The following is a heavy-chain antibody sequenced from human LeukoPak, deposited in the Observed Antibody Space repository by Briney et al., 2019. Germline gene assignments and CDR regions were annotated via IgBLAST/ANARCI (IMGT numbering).Heavy chain of an antibody. V-gene: IGHV3-33*01. Sequence: GRSLRLSCAASGFTFSSYGMHWVRQAPGKGLEWVAVIWYDGSNKYYGDSVKGRFTISRDDSKKTLYLQMNSLRVEDTAVYYCARGDGYNDAEYLQHWGQGTLVTVS. D-gene: IGHD5-24*01. J-gene: IGHJ1*01. CDR2: IWYDGSNK. CDR3: ARGDGYNDAEYLQH. CDR1: GFTFSSYG.